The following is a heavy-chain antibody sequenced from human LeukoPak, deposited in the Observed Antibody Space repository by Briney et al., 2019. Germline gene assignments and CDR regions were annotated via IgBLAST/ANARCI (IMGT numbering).Heavy chain of an antibody. Sequence: ASVKVSCKASGYTFTGYYMHWVRQAPGQGLEWMGWINPNSGGTNYAQKFQGRVTMTRDTSISTAYMELSRLRSDDTAVYYCALRYSSSWSDFDYWGQGTLVTVSS. CDR2: INPNSGGT. D-gene: IGHD6-13*01. CDR3: ALRYSSSWSDFDY. J-gene: IGHJ4*02. CDR1: GYTFTGYY. V-gene: IGHV1-2*02.